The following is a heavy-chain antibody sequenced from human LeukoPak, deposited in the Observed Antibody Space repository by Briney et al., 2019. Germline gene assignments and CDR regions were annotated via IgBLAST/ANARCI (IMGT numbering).Heavy chain of an antibody. J-gene: IGHJ4*02. CDR2: ISGSGGST. CDR3: EREGRDKTGYPKDY. D-gene: IGHD3-9*01. Sequence: PGGPLRLSCAASGFTFSSYAMSWVRQAPGKGLEWVSAISGSGGSTYYADSVKGRFTISRDNSKNTLYLQMNSLRAEDTAVYYCEREGRDKTGYPKDYWGQGTLVTVSS. CDR1: GFTFSSYA. V-gene: IGHV3-23*01.